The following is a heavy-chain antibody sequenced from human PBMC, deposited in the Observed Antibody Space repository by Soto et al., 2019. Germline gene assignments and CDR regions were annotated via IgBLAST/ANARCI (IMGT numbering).Heavy chain of an antibody. CDR1: GGSISSYY. D-gene: IGHD3-22*01. CDR2: IYYSEST. V-gene: IGHV4-59*01. Sequence: QVQLQESGPGLVKPSETLSLTCTVSGGSISSYYWSWIRQPPGKGLECIGYIYYSESTHYNPSHKRLVIISVDPSNNQYALRLGPVAAADAALYYCARAYYDTSGYSLDPWGEGTLVTVSA. CDR3: ARAYYDTSGYSLDP. J-gene: IGHJ5*02.